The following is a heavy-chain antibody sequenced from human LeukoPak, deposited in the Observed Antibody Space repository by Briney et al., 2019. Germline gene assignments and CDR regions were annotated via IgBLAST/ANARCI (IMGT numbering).Heavy chain of an antibody. V-gene: IGHV4-4*07. CDR3: ARGRLITGNAEYFHH. Sequence: SETLSLTCTVSGGSISSYYRSWVRQPAGKGLEWIGRIYASGTTNYNPSLKSRVTMSVDSSKNQFSLNLSSVTAADTAVYYCARGRLITGNAEYFHHWGQGTLVTVSS. D-gene: IGHD3-16*01. J-gene: IGHJ1*01. CDR2: IYASGTT. CDR1: GGSISSYY.